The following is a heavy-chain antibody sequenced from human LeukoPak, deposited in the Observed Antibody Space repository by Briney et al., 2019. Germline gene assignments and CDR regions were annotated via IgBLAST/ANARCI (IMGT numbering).Heavy chain of an antibody. V-gene: IGHV4-30-4*01. D-gene: IGHD3-3*01. Sequence: PSETLSLTCTVSGGSISSGDYYWSWVRQPPGKGLEWIGNIFYTGRTESNPSLRSRLTMSVDTSKNQFSLKLTSVTAADTAVYYCAKGEVTIFGEFIDNYHYYGMDVWGQGTTVTVSS. CDR3: AKGEVTIFGEFIDNYHYYGMDV. J-gene: IGHJ6*02. CDR1: GGSISSGDYY. CDR2: IFYTGRT.